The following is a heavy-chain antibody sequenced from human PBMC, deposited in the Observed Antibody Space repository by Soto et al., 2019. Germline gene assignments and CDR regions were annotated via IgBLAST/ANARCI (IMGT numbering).Heavy chain of an antibody. CDR1: GYTFTGYY. CDR2: INPNSGGT. CDR3: ARERRDIVLVPAPYGMDV. Sequence: ASVKVSCKASGYTFTGYYMHWVRQAPGQGLEWMGWINPNSGGTNYAQKFQGWVTMTRDTSISTAYMELSRLRSDDTAVYYCARERRDIVLVPAPYGMDVWGQGTTVTVSS. J-gene: IGHJ6*02. V-gene: IGHV1-2*04. D-gene: IGHD2-2*01.